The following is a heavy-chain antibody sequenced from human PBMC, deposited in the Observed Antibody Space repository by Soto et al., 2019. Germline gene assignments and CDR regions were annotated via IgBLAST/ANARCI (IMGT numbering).Heavy chain of an antibody. V-gene: IGHV3-48*03. CDR3: SRPPLSSSNWSGKPYYGMDV. CDR2: IPSSGSPM. Sequence: EVQLVESGGGLVQPGGSLSLSCAAFGFTFSNYEMSWVRQAPGKGLEWLAYIPSSGSPMYYADSVKGRFTVSRDNVRNSIELQMDRLRAGDTGVFYWSRPPLSSSNWSGKPYYGMDVWGQGAAVTVSS. CDR1: GFTFSNYE. D-gene: IGHD2-2*01. J-gene: IGHJ6*02.